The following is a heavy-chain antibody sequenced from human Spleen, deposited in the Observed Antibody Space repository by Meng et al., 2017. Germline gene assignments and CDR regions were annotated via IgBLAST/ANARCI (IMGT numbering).Heavy chain of an antibody. CDR1: GFTFSTVG. V-gene: IGHV3-23*01. CDR2: ISSTGGAT. D-gene: IGHD4-11*01. Sequence: EVRLLESGGGLVQPGGSLRLSCAASGFTFSTVGMNWVRQAPGQGLEWVSTISSTGGATYYADSVKGRLTISRDNSKNTLYLQMNSLRAEDTAVYYCVPRTTYFDSWGLGTLVTVSS. J-gene: IGHJ4*02. CDR3: VPRTTYFDS.